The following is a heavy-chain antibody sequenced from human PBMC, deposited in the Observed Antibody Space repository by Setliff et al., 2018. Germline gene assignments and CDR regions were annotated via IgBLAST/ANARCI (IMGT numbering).Heavy chain of an antibody. CDR2: IKQDGSET. J-gene: IGHJ4*02. V-gene: IGHV3-7*03. D-gene: IGHD6-6*01. CDR1: GFNITGRW. CDR3: AKSSGSSSSTNLEY. Sequence: QSGGSLRLSCEASGFNITGRWMSWVRQAPGKGLEWVANIKQDGSETVYADSVKGRLTISRDNAKNSLYLQMNSLRAEDTAVYYCAKSSGSSSSTNLEYLGPGTLGTAPQ.